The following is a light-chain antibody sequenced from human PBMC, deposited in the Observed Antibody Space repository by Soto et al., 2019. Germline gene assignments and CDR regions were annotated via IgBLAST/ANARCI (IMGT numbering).Light chain of an antibody. CDR2: AAS. J-gene: IGKJ1*01. CDR1: QSISTF. CDR3: QQSYTTPRT. V-gene: IGKV1-39*01. Sequence: DIRMTQSPSSLSATVEDRVSVTCRASQSISTFLNWYQQRPGEAPKLLIYAASSLQSGVPSRFSGSGSGADLTLTIGSLQPEDFATYYCQQSYTTPRTFGQGTKVEVK.